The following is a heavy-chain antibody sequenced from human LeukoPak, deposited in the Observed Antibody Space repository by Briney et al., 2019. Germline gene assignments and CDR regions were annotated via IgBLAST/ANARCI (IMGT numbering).Heavy chain of an antibody. Sequence: PSETLSLTCTVSGGSIRGYYWSWIRHPPGKGLEWIGYIYYSGSTNYNPSLKSRVTISVDTSKNQFSLKLSAVTAADTAVYYCARHEFDSGSLPYFDYWGQGILVTVSS. J-gene: IGHJ4*02. CDR2: IYYSGST. D-gene: IGHD3-10*01. V-gene: IGHV4-59*08. CDR3: ARHEFDSGSLPYFDY. CDR1: GGSIRGYY.